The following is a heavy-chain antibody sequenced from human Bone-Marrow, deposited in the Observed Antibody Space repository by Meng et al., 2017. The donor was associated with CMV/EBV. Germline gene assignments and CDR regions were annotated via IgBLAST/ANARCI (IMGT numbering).Heavy chain of an antibody. D-gene: IGHD3-22*01. CDR1: GGSISSSSYY. V-gene: IGHV4-39*07. CDR2: IYYSGST. Sequence: SETLSLTCTVSGGSISSSSYYWGWIRQPPGKGLEWIGSIYYSGSTYYNPSLKSRVTISVDTSKNQFSLKLSSVTAADTAVYYCARGRDYYDSSGYYYPSFDYWGQGTLVPVSS. J-gene: IGHJ4*02. CDR3: ARGRDYYDSSGYYYPSFDY.